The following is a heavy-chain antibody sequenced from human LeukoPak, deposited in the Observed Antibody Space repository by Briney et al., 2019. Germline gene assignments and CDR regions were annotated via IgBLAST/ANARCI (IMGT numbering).Heavy chain of an antibody. J-gene: IGHJ4*02. CDR3: ARGSSYDSSGYQY. D-gene: IGHD3-22*01. CDR2: IYTSGST. Sequence: PSQTLSLTCTVSGGSLSSGSYYWRWLRQPAGKGLEWIGRIYTSGSTNYNPSLKSRVTISVDTSKNQFSLKLSSVTAADTAVYYCARGSSYDSSGYQYWGQGTLVTVS. CDR1: GGSLSSGSYY. V-gene: IGHV4-61*02.